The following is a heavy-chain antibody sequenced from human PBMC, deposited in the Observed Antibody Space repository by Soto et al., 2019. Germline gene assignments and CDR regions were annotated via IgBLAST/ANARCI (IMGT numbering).Heavy chain of an antibody. CDR3: ARGSTRLRFLEWLLYQDYFDY. Sequence: QVQLVQSGAEVKKPGASVKVSCKASGYTFTSYAMHWVRQAPGQRLEWMGWINAGNGNTKYSQKFQGRVTITRDTSASTAYMELSSLRSEDTAVYYCARGSTRLRFLEWLLYQDYFDYWGQGTLVTVSS. CDR2: INAGNGNT. D-gene: IGHD3-3*01. J-gene: IGHJ4*02. V-gene: IGHV1-3*01. CDR1: GYTFTSYA.